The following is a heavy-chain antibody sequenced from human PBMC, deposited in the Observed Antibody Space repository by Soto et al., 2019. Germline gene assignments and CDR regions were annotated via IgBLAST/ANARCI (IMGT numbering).Heavy chain of an antibody. V-gene: IGHV3-23*01. CDR3: AKDGYRYGSGEYDY. CDR2: ISGSGGST. D-gene: IGHD5-18*01. J-gene: IGHJ4*02. Sequence: GSLRLSCAASGFTVSSYAMSWVRQAPGKGLEWVSAISGSGGSTYYADSVKGRFTISRDNSKNTLYLQMNSLRAEDTAVYYCAKDGYRYGSGEYDYWGQGPLVTVSS. CDR1: GFTVSSYA.